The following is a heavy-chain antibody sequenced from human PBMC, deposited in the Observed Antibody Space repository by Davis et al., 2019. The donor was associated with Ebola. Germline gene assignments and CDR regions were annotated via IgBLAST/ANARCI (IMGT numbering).Heavy chain of an antibody. V-gene: IGHV1-18*01. CDR3: ARDRGYYGDYGNWFDP. J-gene: IGHJ5*02. Sequence: AASVKVSCKASGYTFTSYGISWVRQAPGQGLEWMGWISAYNGNTNYAQKFQGRVTITADKSTSTAYMELSSLRSEDTAVYYCARDRGYYGDYGNWFDPWGQGTLVTVSS. D-gene: IGHD4-17*01. CDR2: ISAYNGNT. CDR1: GYTFTSYG.